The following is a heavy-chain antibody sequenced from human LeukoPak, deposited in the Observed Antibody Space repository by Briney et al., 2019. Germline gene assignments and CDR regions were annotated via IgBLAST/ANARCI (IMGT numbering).Heavy chain of an antibody. Sequence: ASVKVSCKASGYTFSTYGITWVRQAPGQGLEWMGWVSAYNDNTNYAQKFQGRVTMTTDASTSTAYMELRSLRSDDTAVYYCARASALTGTSRTSGDAFDIWGQGTMVTVSS. CDR1: GYTFSTYG. V-gene: IGHV1-18*01. CDR2: VSAYNDNT. J-gene: IGHJ3*02. CDR3: ARASALTGTSRTSGDAFDI. D-gene: IGHD1-7*01.